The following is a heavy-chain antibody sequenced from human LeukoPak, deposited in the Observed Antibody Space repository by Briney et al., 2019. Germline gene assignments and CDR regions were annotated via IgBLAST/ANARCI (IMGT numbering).Heavy chain of an antibody. Sequence: RSGGSLRLSCAASGFTFSSYTMNWVRQAPGKGLEWVSSISISSNYIYYADSVKGRFTISRDNAKNSLYLQVNSLRAEDTAVYYCARGSRFGVVGRDAFDIWGQGTVVTVSS. J-gene: IGHJ3*02. V-gene: IGHV3-21*01. CDR2: ISISSNYI. CDR3: ARGSRFGVVGRDAFDI. CDR1: GFTFSSYT. D-gene: IGHD3-3*01.